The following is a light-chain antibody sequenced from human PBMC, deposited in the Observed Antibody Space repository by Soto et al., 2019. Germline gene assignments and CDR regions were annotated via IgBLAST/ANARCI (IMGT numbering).Light chain of an antibody. Sequence: EIVLTHSPGTLSLSPCETATLSCRASQTGDSRYLAWYQQKRGQAPRLLIYGASTRATGIPDNFSGSGSGTDFTLTISRLEPEDFAVYYCQQYDRSPITFGQGTRLEIK. CDR1: QTGDSRY. J-gene: IGKJ5*01. CDR2: GAS. V-gene: IGKV3-20*01. CDR3: QQYDRSPIT.